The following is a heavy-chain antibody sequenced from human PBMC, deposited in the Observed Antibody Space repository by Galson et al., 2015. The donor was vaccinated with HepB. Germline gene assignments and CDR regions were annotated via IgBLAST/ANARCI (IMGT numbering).Heavy chain of an antibody. V-gene: IGHV3-33*01. Sequence: SLRLSCAASGFTFSSYGTHWVRQAPGKGLEWVPVIWYHGRDQYYADSVTGRFTVSRDQSKNTVYLQMNSLRAEDTGLYFCARDGDTSGHYGIFDYWGQGALVTVSS. J-gene: IGHJ4*02. CDR2: IWYHGRDQ. D-gene: IGHD3-22*01. CDR3: ARDGDTSGHYGIFDY. CDR1: GFTFSSYG.